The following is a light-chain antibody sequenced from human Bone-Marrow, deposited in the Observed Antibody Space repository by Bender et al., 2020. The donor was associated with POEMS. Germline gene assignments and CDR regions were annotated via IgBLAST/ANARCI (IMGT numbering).Light chain of an antibody. J-gene: IGLJ3*02. Sequence: QSALTQPPSASGSPGQSVTISCTGTSSDVGGSNYVSWYQQHPGKAPKLIIYDDDSKRPSGVSNRFSGSKSGNTASLTISGLQAEDEADYYCCSYAGSATWVFGGGTKLTIL. CDR1: SSDVGGSNY. V-gene: IGLV2-11*01. CDR2: DDDS. CDR3: CSYAGSATWV.